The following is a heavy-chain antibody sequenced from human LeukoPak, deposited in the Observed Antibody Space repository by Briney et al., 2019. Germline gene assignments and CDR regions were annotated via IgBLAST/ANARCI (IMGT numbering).Heavy chain of an antibody. V-gene: IGHV3-23*01. Sequence: GGSLRLSCAASGFTFSSYAMSWVRQAPGKGLEWVSAISGSGGSTYYADSVKGRFTISRDNSKNTLYLQMNSLRAEDTAVYYCAIGTTVTTEDYYFDYWGQGTLVTVSS. J-gene: IGHJ4*02. D-gene: IGHD4-17*01. CDR1: GFTFSSYA. CDR2: ISGSGGST. CDR3: AIGTTVTTEDYYFDY.